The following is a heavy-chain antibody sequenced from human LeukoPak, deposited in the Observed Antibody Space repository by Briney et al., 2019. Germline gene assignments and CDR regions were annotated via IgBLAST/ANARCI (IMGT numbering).Heavy chain of an antibody. CDR2: IKSKTDGGTT. D-gene: IGHD3-9*01. Sequence: GGSLRLSCAASGFTFSNAWMSWVRQAPGKGLEWVGRIKSKTDGGTTDYAAPVKGRFTISRDDSKNTLYLQMNSLKTEDTAVYYCTTDVLRYFDWSYYFDYWGQGTLVTVSS. CDR1: GFTFSNAW. J-gene: IGHJ4*02. CDR3: TTDVLRYFDWSYYFDY. V-gene: IGHV3-15*01.